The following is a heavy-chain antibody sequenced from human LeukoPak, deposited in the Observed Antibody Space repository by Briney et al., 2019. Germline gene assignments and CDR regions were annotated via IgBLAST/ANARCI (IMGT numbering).Heavy chain of an antibody. J-gene: IGHJ4*02. V-gene: IGHV3-74*01. CDR3: VVGGSPGY. CDR2: ISTDGYTT. D-gene: IGHD2-15*01. Sequence: GGSLRLSCAASGLAFSAYKMHWVRQAPRKGLVWVSRISTDGYTTDYADFVQGRFTASRDNTKNTWSLEMNSLRAEDTAVYYCVVGGSPGYWGQGILVTVSS. CDR1: GLAFSAYK.